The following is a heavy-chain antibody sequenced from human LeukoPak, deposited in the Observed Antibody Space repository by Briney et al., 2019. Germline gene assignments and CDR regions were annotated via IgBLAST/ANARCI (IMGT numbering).Heavy chain of an antibody. CDR1: GGTFSSYA. D-gene: IGHD2-21*01. V-gene: IGHV1-69*05. CDR2: IIPIFGTA. Sequence: ASVKVSCKASGGTFSSYAISWVRQAPGQGLEWMGGIIPIFGTANYAQKFKGRVTITTDESTSTAYMELSSLRSEDTAVYYCARDASGGDTFGYYYYMDVWGKGTTVTVSS. J-gene: IGHJ6*03. CDR3: ARDASGGDTFGYYYYMDV.